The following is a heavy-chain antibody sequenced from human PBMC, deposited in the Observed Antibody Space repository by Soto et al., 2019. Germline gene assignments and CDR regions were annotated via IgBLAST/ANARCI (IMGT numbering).Heavy chain of an antibody. J-gene: IGHJ4*02. V-gene: IGHV4-34*01. Sequence: SETLSLTCAVYGGSFSGYYWSWIRQPPGKGLEWIGEINHSGSTNYNPSLKSRVTISVDTSKNQFSLKLSSVTAADTAVYYCARVRCSSTSWYDYWGQGTLVTVSS. D-gene: IGHD2-2*01. CDR1: GGSFSGYY. CDR3: ARVRCSSTSWYDY. CDR2: INHSGST.